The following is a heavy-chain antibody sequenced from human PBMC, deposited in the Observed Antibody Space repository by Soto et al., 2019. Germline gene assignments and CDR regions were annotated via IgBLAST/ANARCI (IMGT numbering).Heavy chain of an antibody. CDR1: GYNFSPFW. CDR2: MNSDGTTK. J-gene: IGHJ6*02. Sequence: PGGSLRLSCAASGYNFSPFWMHWVRQAPGKGLVWVSHMNSDGTTKVYADSVRGRFTIYRDNAENTLYLQMNSLRAEDTAVYYCARDIFDFWSGYLRGWYYYGMDVWGQGTTVTVS. CDR3: ARDIFDFWSGYLRGWYYYGMDV. D-gene: IGHD3-3*01. V-gene: IGHV3-74*01.